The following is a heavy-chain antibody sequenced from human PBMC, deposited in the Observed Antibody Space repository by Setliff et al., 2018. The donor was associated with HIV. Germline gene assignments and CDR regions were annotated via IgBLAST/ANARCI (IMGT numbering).Heavy chain of an antibody. CDR2: VSQSGST. V-gene: IGHV4-39*01. CDR3: ARVPVAGANWFDP. D-gene: IGHD2-21*01. J-gene: IGHJ5*02. CDR1: GVSINRTDHY. Sequence: SETLSLTCSVSGVSINRTDHYWGWIRQSPGKRLEWIGSVSQSGSTYYNPSLKSRITISVARSKNLFSLKLISVTAADQGVYYCARVPVAGANWFDPWGLGTLVTVSS.